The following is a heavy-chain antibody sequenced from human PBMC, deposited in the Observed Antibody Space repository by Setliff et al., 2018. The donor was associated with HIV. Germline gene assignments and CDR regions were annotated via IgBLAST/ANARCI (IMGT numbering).Heavy chain of an antibody. V-gene: IGHV4-39*01. CDR2: IYYGGNT. J-gene: IGHJ4*02. Sequence: SETLSLTCSVSGASVTSSSYYWGRIRQPPGKGLEWIGSIYYGGNTYSNPSLRSRLSISLDTSKNQFSLELYSVTAADTAVYYCATHYGSGSYYNYWGQGMLVTVSS. CDR3: ATHYGSGSYYNY. CDR1: GASVTSSSYY. D-gene: IGHD3-10*01.